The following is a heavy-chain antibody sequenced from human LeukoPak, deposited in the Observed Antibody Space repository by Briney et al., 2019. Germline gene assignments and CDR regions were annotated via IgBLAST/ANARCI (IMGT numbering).Heavy chain of an antibody. D-gene: IGHD3-16*01. Sequence: SETLSLTCTVSGGSISSYYWSWIRQPSGKGLEWIGYIYYSGSTNYNPSLKSRVTISVDTSKNQFSLKLSSVTAADTAVYYCAASGGSPDAFDIWGQGTMVTVSS. V-gene: IGHV4-59*01. CDR2: IYYSGST. CDR3: AASGGSPDAFDI. CDR1: GGSISSYY. J-gene: IGHJ3*02.